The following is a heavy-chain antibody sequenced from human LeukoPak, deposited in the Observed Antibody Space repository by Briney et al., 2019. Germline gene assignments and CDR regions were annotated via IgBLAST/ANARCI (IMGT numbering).Heavy chain of an antibody. CDR3: ARGGVGAHFDY. D-gene: IGHD1-26*01. CDR1: GGSIRSFY. CDR2: IYYSGST. Sequence: PSETLSLTCTVSGGSIRSFYWSWIRQPPGKGLEWIGYIYYSGSTNYNPSLKSRVTISVDTSKNQFSLKLNSVTAADTAVYYCARGGVGAHFDYWGQGTLVTVSS. J-gene: IGHJ4*02. V-gene: IGHV4-59*01.